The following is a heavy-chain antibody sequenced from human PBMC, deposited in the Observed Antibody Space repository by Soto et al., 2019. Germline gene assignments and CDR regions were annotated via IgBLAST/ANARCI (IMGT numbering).Heavy chain of an antibody. Sequence: GGSLRLSCAASGFTFDDYGMTWVRQAPGKGLEWVSGSNWNGGSTAYVDSVKGRFTISRDNAKNSLFLQMNSLRAEDTALYYCARGEDSSSWVPLSWGQGTRVTVSS. CDR1: GFTFDDYG. V-gene: IGHV3-20*04. CDR3: ARGEDSSSWVPLS. J-gene: IGHJ5*02. CDR2: SNWNGGST. D-gene: IGHD6-13*01.